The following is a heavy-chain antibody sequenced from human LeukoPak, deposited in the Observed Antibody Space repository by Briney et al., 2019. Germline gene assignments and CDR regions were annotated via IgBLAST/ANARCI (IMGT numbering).Heavy chain of an antibody. V-gene: IGHV1-18*04. Sequence: AASVKVSCKASGYTFTGYYMHWVRQTPGQGLEWMGWINTYSGNTNYAQKLQGRVTMTTDTSTSTAYMELRSLKSDDTAIYYCARNSHGYSSGWLQFNFDYWGQGTLVTVSS. CDR3: ARNSHGYSSGWLQFNFDY. J-gene: IGHJ4*02. CDR1: GYTFTGYY. CDR2: INTYSGNT. D-gene: IGHD6-19*01.